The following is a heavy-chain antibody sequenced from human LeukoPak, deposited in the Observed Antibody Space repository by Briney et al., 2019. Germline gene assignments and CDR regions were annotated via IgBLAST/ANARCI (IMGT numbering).Heavy chain of an antibody. Sequence: SGGSLRLSCAASGFTFSSYEMNWVRQAPGKGPEWVSYISSNGSTIYYADSVKGRFTISRDNAKNSLYLQMNSLRAENTAVYYCARDSSSSAVDYWGQGTLVTVSS. CDR1: GFTFSSYE. V-gene: IGHV3-48*03. D-gene: IGHD6-19*01. CDR3: ARDSSSSAVDY. CDR2: ISSNGSTI. J-gene: IGHJ4*02.